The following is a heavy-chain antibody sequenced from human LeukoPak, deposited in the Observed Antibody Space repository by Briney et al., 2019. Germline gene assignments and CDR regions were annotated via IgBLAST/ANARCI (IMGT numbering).Heavy chain of an antibody. Sequence: GGSLRLSCAASGITFSRYSMNWVRQAPGKGLEWVSSISGSSSSYIYYADSLKGRFTISRDNAKNSLYLQMNSLRAEDTAVYYCARDFYDSSGYYYDYWGQGTLVTVSS. D-gene: IGHD3-22*01. CDR1: GITFSRYS. V-gene: IGHV3-21*01. CDR2: ISGSSSSYI. J-gene: IGHJ4*02. CDR3: ARDFYDSSGYYYDY.